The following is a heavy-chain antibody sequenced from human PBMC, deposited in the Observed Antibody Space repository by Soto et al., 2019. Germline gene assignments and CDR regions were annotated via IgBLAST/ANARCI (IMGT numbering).Heavy chain of an antibody. J-gene: IGHJ4*02. D-gene: IGHD3-16*02. Sequence: QVQLVQSGAEVKKPGASVKVSCKASGYTFTGYYVHWVRQAPGQGLESMGWINPDTGGTNYAQKFQGRVTMTRDTSITTAYMELSSLRTDDTAVYYCARDGITFGGIIEQLDHWGQGTLVTVSS. V-gene: IGHV1-2*02. CDR3: ARDGITFGGIIEQLDH. CDR2: INPDTGGT. CDR1: GYTFTGYY.